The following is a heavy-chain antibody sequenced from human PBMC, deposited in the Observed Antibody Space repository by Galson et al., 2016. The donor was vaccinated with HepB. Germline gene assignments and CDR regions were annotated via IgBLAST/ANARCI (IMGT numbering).Heavy chain of an antibody. CDR2: IYYSGRT. V-gene: IGHV4-59*01. CDR3: ASGYSSGWYYFDS. D-gene: IGHD6-19*01. Sequence: WIRQPPGKGPEWIGYIYYSGRTNYNPSLKSRVTISVDTSRNQFSLKLSSVTAADTAVYFCASGYSSGWYYFDSWGQGTPVTVSS. J-gene: IGHJ4*02.